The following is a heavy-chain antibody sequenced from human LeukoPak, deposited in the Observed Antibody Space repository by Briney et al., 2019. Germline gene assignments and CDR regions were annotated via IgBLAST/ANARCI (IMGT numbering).Heavy chain of an antibody. J-gene: IGHJ4*02. CDR2: ITGSGTST. CDR1: GFTFRSYA. V-gene: IGHV3-23*01. D-gene: IGHD1-26*01. CDR3: AKGRIVGATDVFDY. Sequence: GGSLRLSCEASGFTFRSYAISWVRQGPGKGLEWVSGITGSGTSTYYADSVKGRFTISGDNSKNTLYLQMNSLRAEDTAVYYCAKGRIVGATDVFDYWGQGTLVTVSS.